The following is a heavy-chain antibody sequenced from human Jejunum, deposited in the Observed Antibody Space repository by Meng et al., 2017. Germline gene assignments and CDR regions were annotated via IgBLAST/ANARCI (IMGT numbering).Heavy chain of an antibody. CDR3: GRRNTITVSGRVSWYFDL. J-gene: IGHJ2*01. V-gene: IGHV3-74*01. Sequence: GESLKISCAASGFTLSTYWMHWVRQAPGKGLVWVSRINSDGSTTSYADSVKGRFTISRDNAKNTLYLQMNSLRAEDTAVYYCGRRNTITVSGRVSWYFDLWGRGTLVTVSS. CDR1: GFTLSTYW. D-gene: IGHD6-19*01. CDR2: INSDGSTT.